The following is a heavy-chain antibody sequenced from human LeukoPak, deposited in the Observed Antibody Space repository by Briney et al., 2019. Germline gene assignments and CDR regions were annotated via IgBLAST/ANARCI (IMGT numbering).Heavy chain of an antibody. V-gene: IGHV4-4*07. D-gene: IGHD3-22*01. J-gene: IGHJ4*02. CDR2: IYSSGNT. Sequence: SETLSLTCTVSGGSISSYFWSWIRQPAGKGLEWIGRIYSSGNTNYNPSLKSRVTMSVDTSKNQFSLKLSSVTAADTAVYYCARAPPTDSSGYYTGRNYFDYWGQGTLVTVSS. CDR3: ARAPPTDSSGYYTGRNYFDY. CDR1: GGSISSYF.